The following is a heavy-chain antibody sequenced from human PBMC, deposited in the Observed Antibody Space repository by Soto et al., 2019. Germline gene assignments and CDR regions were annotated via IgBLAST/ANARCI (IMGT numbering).Heavy chain of an antibody. CDR1: GGSISSSNYY. V-gene: IGHV4-39*01. J-gene: IGHJ5*02. CDR3: ATQEVGGSYVYTFDP. D-gene: IGHD1-26*01. CDR2: IYYSGST. Sequence: SETLSLTCTVSGGSISSSNYYWGWIRQPPGKGLEWIGSIYYSGSTYYNPSLKSRVTISVDTSKNQFSLRLSSVTAADTAVYYCATQEVGGSYVYTFDPWGQGTLVTVSS.